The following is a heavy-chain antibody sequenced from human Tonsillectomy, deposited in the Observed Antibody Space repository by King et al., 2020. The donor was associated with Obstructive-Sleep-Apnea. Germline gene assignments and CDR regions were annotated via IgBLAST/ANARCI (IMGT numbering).Heavy chain of an antibody. D-gene: IGHD1-26*01. J-gene: IGHJ4*02. CDR3: AREMGELLGFDY. CDR2: IYHSVNT. CDR1: AYSISSGYY. Sequence: QLQESGPGLVKPSETLSLTCTVSAYSISSGYYWGWIRQPPGKGLEWIGFIYHSVNTYYNPSLKSRVTISVDTSKNQFSLKVTSVTAADTAVYYCAREMGELLGFDYWGQGTLVTVSS. V-gene: IGHV4-38-2*02.